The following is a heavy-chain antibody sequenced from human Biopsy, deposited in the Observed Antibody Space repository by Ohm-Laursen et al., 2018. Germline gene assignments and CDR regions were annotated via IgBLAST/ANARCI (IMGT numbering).Heavy chain of an antibody. CDR2: SNTDGSHT. CDR3: ARDASQGFDS. CDR1: GFTFNNYW. Sequence: SLRLSCAASGFTFNNYWMHWVRQAPGKGLVWVSRSNTDGSHTNYADSVKGRSTTSTDNAKNTLYLYMSSLTVEDTAVHFCARDASQGFDSWGQGTLVTVSS. J-gene: IGHJ5*01. V-gene: IGHV3-74*01.